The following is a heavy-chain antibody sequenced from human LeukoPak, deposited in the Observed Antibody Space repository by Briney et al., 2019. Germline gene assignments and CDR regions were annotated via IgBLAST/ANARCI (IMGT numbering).Heavy chain of an antibody. D-gene: IGHD6-19*01. J-gene: IGHJ3*02. CDR3: ARDHLYGSGWYKLGSRGAFDI. CDR2: ISSSSSYI. CDR1: GFTFSSYS. Sequence: GGSLRLSCAASGFTFSSYSMNWVRQAPGKGLEWVSSISSSSSYIYYADSVKGRFTISRDNAKNSLYLQMNSLRAEDTAVYYCARDHLYGSGWYKLGSRGAFDIWGQGTMVTVSS. V-gene: IGHV3-21*01.